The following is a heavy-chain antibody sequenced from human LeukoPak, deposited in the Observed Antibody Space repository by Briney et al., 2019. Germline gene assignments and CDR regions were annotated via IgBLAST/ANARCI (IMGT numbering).Heavy chain of an antibody. D-gene: IGHD2-21*02. J-gene: IGHJ4*02. Sequence: PSETLSLTCAVYGGSFSGYYWSWIRQPPGKGLEWIGEINHSGSTNYNPSLKCRVTISLDTSKNQFSLKLSSVTAADTAVYYCARGYCGGDCYLHYFDYWGQGTLVTVSS. CDR3: ARGYCGGDCYLHYFDY. CDR2: INHSGST. V-gene: IGHV4-34*01. CDR1: GGSFSGYY.